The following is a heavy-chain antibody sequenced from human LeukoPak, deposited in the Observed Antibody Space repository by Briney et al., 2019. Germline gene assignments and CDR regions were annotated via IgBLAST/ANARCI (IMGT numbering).Heavy chain of an antibody. CDR3: ARQSVTTGYFDY. V-gene: IGHV3-21*01. J-gene: IGHJ4*02. Sequence: GGSLRLSCAASGFTFSSYSMNWVRQAPGKGLEWVSSISSSSSYIYYADSVKGRFTISRDNAKNSLYLQMNSLRAEDTAVYYCARQSVTTGYFDYWGQGTLVTASS. D-gene: IGHD4-17*01. CDR2: ISSSSSYI. CDR1: GFTFSSYS.